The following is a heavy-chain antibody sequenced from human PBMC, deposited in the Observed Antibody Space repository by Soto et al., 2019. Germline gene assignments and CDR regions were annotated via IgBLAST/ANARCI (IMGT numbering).Heavy chain of an antibody. CDR2: IYYSGST. D-gene: IGHD3-22*01. CDR1: GGSISSSSYY. V-gene: IGHV4-39*01. CDR3: ARRPTYYYDSSGYDFDY. Sequence: SETLSLTCTVSGGSISSSSYYWGWIRQPPGKGLEWIGSIYYSGSTCYNPSLKSRVTISVDTSKNQFSLKLSSVTAADTAVYYCARRPTYYYDSSGYDFDYWGQGTLVTVSS. J-gene: IGHJ4*02.